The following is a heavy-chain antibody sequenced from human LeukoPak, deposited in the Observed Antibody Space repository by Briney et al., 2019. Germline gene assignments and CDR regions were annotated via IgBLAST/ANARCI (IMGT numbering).Heavy chain of an antibody. CDR1: GFTFSSYW. D-gene: IGHD3-22*01. Sequence: GGSLRLSCAASGFTFSSYWMSWVRQAPGKGLEWVANIKQDGSEKYYVDSVKGRFTISRDNAKNSLYLQMNSLRAEDTAVYYCAKPLHYYDSSGYPVRTTNFDYWGQGTLVTVSS. CDR2: IKQDGSEK. V-gene: IGHV3-7*01. CDR3: AKPLHYYDSSGYPVRTTNFDY. J-gene: IGHJ4*02.